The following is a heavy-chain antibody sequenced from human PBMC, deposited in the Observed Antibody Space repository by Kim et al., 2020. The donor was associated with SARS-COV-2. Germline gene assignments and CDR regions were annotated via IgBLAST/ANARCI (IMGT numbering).Heavy chain of an antibody. V-gene: IGHV3-21*01. D-gene: IGHD6-19*01. Sequence: GGSLRLSCAASGFTFSSYTMNWVRQAPGKGLEWVSSISSSSIYIYYADSVKGRFTISRDNAKNSLFLQMNSLRAEDTAVYYCARDNVTPVAGMFYYYYYGMDVWGQGTTVTVSS. CDR3: ARDNVTPVAGMFYYYYYGMDV. CDR1: GFTFSSYT. J-gene: IGHJ6*02. CDR2: ISSSSIYI.